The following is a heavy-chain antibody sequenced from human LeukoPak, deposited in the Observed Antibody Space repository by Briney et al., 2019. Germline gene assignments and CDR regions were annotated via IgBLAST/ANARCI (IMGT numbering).Heavy chain of an antibody. CDR1: GYTFTSYA. Sequence: ASVKVSCTASGYTFTSYAMHWVRQAPGQRLEWMGWINAGNGNTKYSQKFQGRVTITRDTSACTAYMELSSLRSEDTAVYYCARDDTAAAGYYYGMDVWGQGTTVTVSS. CDR3: ARDDTAAAGYYYGMDV. CDR2: INAGNGNT. V-gene: IGHV1-3*01. J-gene: IGHJ6*02. D-gene: IGHD6-13*01.